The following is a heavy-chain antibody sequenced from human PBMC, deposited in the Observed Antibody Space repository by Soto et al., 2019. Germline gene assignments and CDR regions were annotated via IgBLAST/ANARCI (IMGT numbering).Heavy chain of an antibody. CDR1: GYTFNSYY. J-gene: IGHJ4*02. CDR3: VRVGLNRNYDFDF. Sequence: QVQLVQSGAEVKKPVASVKVSCKASGYTFNSYYIHWVRQAPGQGLEWMGWINPNSDVTGYAQSFQGRVTMTRDMSMTTAYMDLTRLRSDDTAVYYCVRVGLNRNYDFDFWGQGTLITVSS. CDR2: INPNSDVT. D-gene: IGHD3-16*01. V-gene: IGHV1-2*02.